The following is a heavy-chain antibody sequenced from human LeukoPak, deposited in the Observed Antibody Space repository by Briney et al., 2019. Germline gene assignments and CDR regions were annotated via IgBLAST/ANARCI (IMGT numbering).Heavy chain of an antibody. CDR3: VPTCSGSCLQYYFDY. CDR2: INPNSGGT. D-gene: IGHD2-15*01. Sequence: ASVKVSCKASGYTFTDYYMHWVRQAPGQGLEWMGWINPNSGGTNYAQKFQGRVTMTRDTSISTAYMELSRLRSDDTAVYYCVPTCSGSCLQYYFDYWGQGTLVTVSS. J-gene: IGHJ4*02. V-gene: IGHV1-2*02. CDR1: GYTFTDYY.